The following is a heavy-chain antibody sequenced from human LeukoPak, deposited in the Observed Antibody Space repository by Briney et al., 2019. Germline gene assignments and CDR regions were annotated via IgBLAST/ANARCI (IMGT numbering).Heavy chain of an antibody. CDR1: GFIFSSYW. CDR3: VRYYYGSGTSFDP. V-gene: IGHV3-7*01. Sequence: GGSLRLSCAASGFIFSSYWMSWVRQAPGRGLEWVANIKKDGSEKSYVDSVKGRFTISRDNAKNSLYLQMSSLRAEDTALFYCVRYYYGSGTSFDPWGQGTLVTVSS. CDR2: IKKDGSEK. J-gene: IGHJ5*02. D-gene: IGHD3-10*01.